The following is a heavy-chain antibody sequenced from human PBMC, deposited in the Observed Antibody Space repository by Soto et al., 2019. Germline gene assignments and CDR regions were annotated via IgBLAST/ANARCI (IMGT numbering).Heavy chain of an antibody. CDR3: AATTGLYGSGPYYMDV. J-gene: IGHJ6*03. Sequence: GASVEVSCKASGFTFTSSAMQWVRQARGQRLEWIGWIVVGSGNTNYAQKFQERVTITRDMSTSTAYMELSSLRSEDTAVYYCAATTGLYGSGPYYMDVWGKGTTVTVSS. CDR1: GFTFTSSA. V-gene: IGHV1-58*02. CDR2: IVVGSGNT. D-gene: IGHD3-10*01.